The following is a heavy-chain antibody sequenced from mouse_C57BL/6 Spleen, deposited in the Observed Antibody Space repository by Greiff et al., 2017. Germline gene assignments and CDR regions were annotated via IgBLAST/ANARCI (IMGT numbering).Heavy chain of an antibody. J-gene: IGHJ4*01. Sequence: QVQLQQPGAELVKPGASVKMSCKASGYTFTSYWITWVKPRPGQGLEWIGDIYPGSGSPNYNEKFKSKATLTVDTSASTAYMQLSSLTSEDSAVYYCARWDDGDLGAMDYWGQGTSVTVSS. CDR2: IYPGSGSP. CDR3: ARWDDGDLGAMDY. CDR1: GYTFTSYW. V-gene: IGHV1-55*01. D-gene: IGHD2-3*01.